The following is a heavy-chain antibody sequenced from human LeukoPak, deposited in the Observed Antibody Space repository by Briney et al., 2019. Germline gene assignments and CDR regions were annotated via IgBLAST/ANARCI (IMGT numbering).Heavy chain of an antibody. CDR1: GGSISSYY. V-gene: IGHV4-59*01. D-gene: IGHD3-16*01. CDR2: IYYSGGT. J-gene: IGHJ5*02. Sequence: SETLSLTCTVSGGSISSYYWSWIRQPPGKGLEWIGYIYYSGGTNYNPSLKSRVTISVDTSKNQFSLKLSSVTAADTAMYYCARGLGNNWFDPWGQGTLVTVSS. CDR3: ARGLGNNWFDP.